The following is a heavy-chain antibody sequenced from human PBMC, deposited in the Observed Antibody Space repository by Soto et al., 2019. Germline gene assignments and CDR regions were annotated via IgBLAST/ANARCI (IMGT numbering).Heavy chain of an antibody. V-gene: IGHV1-18*01. J-gene: IGHJ5*02. Sequence: ASVKVSCKASGYTFNSYGISWVRQAPGQGLEWMGWISGYNGNTDYAQKLQGRVTMTTDTSTNTAYMELRSLRSDDTAVYYCARQWLEYDSSGWNGWFDPWGKGTLVTVSS. CDR3: ARQWLEYDSSGWNGWFDP. CDR2: ISGYNGNT. CDR1: GYTFNSYG. D-gene: IGHD3-22*01.